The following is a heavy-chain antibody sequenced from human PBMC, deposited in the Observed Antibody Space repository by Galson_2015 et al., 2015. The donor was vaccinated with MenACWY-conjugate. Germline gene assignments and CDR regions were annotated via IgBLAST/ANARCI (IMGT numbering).Heavy chain of an antibody. J-gene: IGHJ6*03. V-gene: IGHV3-48*03. D-gene: IGHD5-18*01. Sequence: SLRLSCAASGFTFTGYEFNWVRQAPGTGLEWLSYISKSGSPIYYADSVKGRFTISRDNIKKSLFLEMNSLRAGDTGVYYCARVGTWIHQYFYHMDVWGKGTTVTVSS. CDR3: ARVGTWIHQYFYHMDV. CDR1: GFTFTGYE. CDR2: ISKSGSPI.